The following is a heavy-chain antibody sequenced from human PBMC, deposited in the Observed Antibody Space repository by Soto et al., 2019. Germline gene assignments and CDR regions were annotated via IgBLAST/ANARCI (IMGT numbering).Heavy chain of an antibody. D-gene: IGHD1-20*01. CDR1: GFTFSSYE. J-gene: IGHJ4*02. Sequence: GGSLRLSCVASGFTFSSYEMNWVRQAPGKGLEWVSYISSSGSTIYYADSVKGRFTISRDNAKNSLYLQMNSLRAEDTAVYYCARALYNCKPCFGYWGQGTLVTVSS. V-gene: IGHV3-48*03. CDR3: ARALYNCKPCFGY. CDR2: ISSSGSTI.